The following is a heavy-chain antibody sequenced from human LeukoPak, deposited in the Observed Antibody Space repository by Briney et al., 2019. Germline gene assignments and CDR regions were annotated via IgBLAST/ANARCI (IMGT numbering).Heavy chain of an antibody. CDR1: GFTFSSYW. V-gene: IGHV3-23*01. Sequence: GGSLRLSCAASGFTFSSYWMSWVRQAPGKGLEWVSAISGSGGSTYYADSVKGRFTISRDNSKNTLYLQMNSLRAEDTAVYYCAKELRDYGDYLYYYYGMDVWGQGTTVTVSS. CDR2: ISGSGGST. D-gene: IGHD4-17*01. J-gene: IGHJ6*02. CDR3: AKELRDYGDYLYYYYGMDV.